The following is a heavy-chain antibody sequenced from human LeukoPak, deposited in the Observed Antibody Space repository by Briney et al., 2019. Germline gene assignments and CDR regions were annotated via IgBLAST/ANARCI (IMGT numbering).Heavy chain of an antibody. Sequence: SETLSLTCAVSGGSISSGGYSWSWIRQPPGKGLEWIGYIYHSGGTYYNPSLKSRVTISVDRSKNQFSLKLSSVTAADTAVYYCARGDDYGDYGLDYWGQGTLVTVSS. V-gene: IGHV4-30-2*01. D-gene: IGHD4-17*01. J-gene: IGHJ4*02. CDR3: ARGDDYGDYGLDY. CDR1: GGSISSGGYS. CDR2: IYHSGGT.